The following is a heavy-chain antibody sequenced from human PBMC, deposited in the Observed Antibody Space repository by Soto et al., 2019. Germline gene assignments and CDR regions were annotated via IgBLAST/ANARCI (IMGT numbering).Heavy chain of an antibody. Sequence: QVQLQESGPGLVKPSQTLSLTCTVSGGSISSGDYYWSWIRQPPGKGLEWIGYIYYSGSTYYNPSLKSRVTISVDTSKNQFSLKLSSVTAADTAVYYCARGPSSRWQEDYYYGMDVWGQGTTVTVSS. CDR3: ARGPSSRWQEDYYYGMDV. J-gene: IGHJ6*02. V-gene: IGHV4-30-4*01. CDR2: IYYSGST. CDR1: GGSISSGDYY. D-gene: IGHD6-13*01.